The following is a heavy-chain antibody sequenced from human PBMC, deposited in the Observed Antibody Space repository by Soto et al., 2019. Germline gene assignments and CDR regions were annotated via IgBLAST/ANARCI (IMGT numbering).Heavy chain of an antibody. J-gene: IGHJ5*01. V-gene: IGHV1-18*04. CDR1: GYTFANYG. CDR3: VRDLKYLRVTGNWFDS. Sequence: QVQLMQSGNEVKKPGASVTVSCKASGYTFANYGISWVRQAPGQGLEWMGWISGNNGATNFAPKVQDRITITLDTSTCAASLTLRSLRSDDTAIYYCVRDLKYLRVTGNWFDSWGQGTLVTVSS. D-gene: IGHD1-1*01. CDR2: ISGNNGAT.